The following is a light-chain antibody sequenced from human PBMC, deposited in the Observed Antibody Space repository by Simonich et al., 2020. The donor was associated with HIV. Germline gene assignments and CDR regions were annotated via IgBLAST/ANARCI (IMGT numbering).Light chain of an antibody. Sequence: IVMTQSPATRSVSPGERATLSCRASQSVSSNLACNQQNPGQAPRLLIFDASTRATGVPAKFSGSGSGTEFTLTISSIQSEDFAVYYCQQYNNRPLTFGGGTKVEIK. V-gene: IGKV3-15*01. CDR1: QSVSSN. CDR3: QQYNNRPLT. J-gene: IGKJ4*01. CDR2: DAS.